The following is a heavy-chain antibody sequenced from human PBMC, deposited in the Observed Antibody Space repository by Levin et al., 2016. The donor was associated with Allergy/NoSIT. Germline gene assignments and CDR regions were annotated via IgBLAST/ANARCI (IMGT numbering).Heavy chain of an antibody. J-gene: IGHJ6*02. CDR2: TYYRSKWYN. V-gene: IGHV6-1*01. CDR3: ARDPYVGYYDILTGFGGGYYYYGMDV. D-gene: IGHD3-9*01. Sequence: WIRQSPSRGLEWLGRTYYRSKWYNDYAVSVKSRITINPDTSKNQFSLQLNSVTPEDTAVYYCARDPYVGYYDILTGFGGGYYYYGMDVWGQGTTVTVSS.